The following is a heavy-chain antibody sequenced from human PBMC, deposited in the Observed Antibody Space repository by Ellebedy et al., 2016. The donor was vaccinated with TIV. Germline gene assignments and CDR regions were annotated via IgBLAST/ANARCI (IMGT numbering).Heavy chain of an antibody. Sequence: GESLKISCAASGFTLSRHDMHSVRLVAGTGLEWVAGIGGDGVTHYADSVRGRFTISRETAKNSLYLQVNGLGAGDTAVYYCVRGGILGYTSNWLDPWGQGTLVTVSS. CDR3: VRGGILGYTSNWLDP. J-gene: IGHJ5*02. CDR2: IGGDGVT. D-gene: IGHD5-18*01. V-gene: IGHV3-13*01. CDR1: GFTLSRHD.